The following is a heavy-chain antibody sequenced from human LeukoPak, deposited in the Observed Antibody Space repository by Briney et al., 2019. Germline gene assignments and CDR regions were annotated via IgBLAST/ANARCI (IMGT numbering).Heavy chain of an antibody. Sequence: GGSLRLSCVASGFTFSNSWMHWVRQAPGKGLVWDARINSDGSSTTYADSVKGRFTISRDNSKNTLYLQMNGLRVEDTAVYYCVREGPRGLAFDIWGQGTMVTVSS. CDR2: INSDGSST. CDR1: GFTFSNSW. J-gene: IGHJ3*02. CDR3: VREGPRGLAFDI. V-gene: IGHV3-74*03.